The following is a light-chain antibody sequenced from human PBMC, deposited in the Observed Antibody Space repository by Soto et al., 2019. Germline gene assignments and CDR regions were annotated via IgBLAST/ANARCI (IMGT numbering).Light chain of an antibody. V-gene: IGLV3-9*01. CDR2: RDS. CDR1: NIGNKN. CDR3: PVWDSSTHVV. J-gene: IGLJ2*01. Sequence: SYELTQPLSVSVALGQTARITCGGNNIGNKNVHWYQQKPGQAPVLVIYRDSNRPSGIPERFSGSNSGNTATLTISRAQAGDEADYYCPVWDSSTHVVFGGGTKLTVL.